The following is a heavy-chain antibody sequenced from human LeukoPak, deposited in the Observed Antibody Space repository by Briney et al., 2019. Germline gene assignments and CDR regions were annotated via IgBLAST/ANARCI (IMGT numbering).Heavy chain of an antibody. J-gene: IGHJ6*02. Sequence: PSETLSLTCAVYGGSISSYYWSWIRQPPGKGLEWIGYIYYSGSTNYNPSLKSRVTISVDTSKNQFSLKLSSVTAADTAVYYCARVEYYYGMDVWGQGTTVTVSS. D-gene: IGHD1-1*01. V-gene: IGHV4-59*01. CDR1: GGSISSYY. CDR2: IYYSGST. CDR3: ARVEYYYGMDV.